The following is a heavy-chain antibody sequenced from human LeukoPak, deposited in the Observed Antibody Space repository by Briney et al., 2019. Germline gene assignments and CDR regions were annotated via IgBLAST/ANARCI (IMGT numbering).Heavy chain of an antibody. CDR3: ARDRSGGSSNYFDY. Sequence: GGSLRLSCAASGFTFSSYAMHWVRQAPGKGLEWVAVISYDGSNKYYADSVKGRFTISRDNSKNTLYLQMNSLRAEDTAVYYCARDRSGGSSNYFDYWGQGTLVTVSS. D-gene: IGHD2-15*01. J-gene: IGHJ4*02. V-gene: IGHV3-30*04. CDR1: GFTFSSYA. CDR2: ISYDGSNK.